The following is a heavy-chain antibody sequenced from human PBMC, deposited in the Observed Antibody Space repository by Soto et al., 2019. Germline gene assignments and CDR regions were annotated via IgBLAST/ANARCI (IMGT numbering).Heavy chain of an antibody. CDR1: GGSISSGDYY. D-gene: IGHD3-10*01. Sequence: SETLSLTCTVSGGSISSGDYYWSWIRQPPGKGLEWIGYIYYSGSTYYNPSLKSRVTISVDTSKNQFSLKLSSVTAADTAVYYCARVGGSSGSYSVDGMDVWGQGTTVTVSS. CDR3: ARVGGSSGSYSVDGMDV. V-gene: IGHV4-30-4*01. CDR2: IYYSGST. J-gene: IGHJ6*02.